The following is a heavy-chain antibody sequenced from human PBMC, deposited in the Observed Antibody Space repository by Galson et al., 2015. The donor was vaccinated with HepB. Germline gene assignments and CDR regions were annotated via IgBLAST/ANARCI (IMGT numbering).Heavy chain of an antibody. V-gene: IGHV3-23*01. Sequence: SLRLSCAASGFTFSSYAMSWVRQAPGKGLEWVSAISGSGGSTYYTDSVKGRFTISRDTSNNTLFLQMNSLKIEDTAVYYCTWHSDFYYRMDVWGQGTTVTVS. J-gene: IGHJ6*02. CDR1: GFTFSSYA. CDR2: ISGSGGST. CDR3: TWHSDFYYRMDV. D-gene: IGHD2-21*01.